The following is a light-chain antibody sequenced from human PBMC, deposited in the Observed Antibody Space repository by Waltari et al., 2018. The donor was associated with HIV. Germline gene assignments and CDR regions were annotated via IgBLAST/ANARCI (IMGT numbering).Light chain of an antibody. CDR2: QAS. CDR1: QSVGYY. J-gene: IGKJ1*01. V-gene: IGKV3-11*01. Sequence: EIVLTQSPATLSLSPGDRATLPCRASQSVGYYLAWYQQRPGQGPRLLIYQASASATDIPARFSGSGSGTDFTLTISSLGPEDFAVYYCQHRTDWAKTFGQGTKVEAK. CDR3: QHRTDWAKT.